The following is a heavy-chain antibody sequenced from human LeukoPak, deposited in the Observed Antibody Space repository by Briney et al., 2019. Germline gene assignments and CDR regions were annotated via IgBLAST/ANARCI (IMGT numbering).Heavy chain of an antibody. J-gene: IGHJ4*02. Sequence: ASVKVSCKASGYTFTSYGISWVRQAPGQGLEWMGRINPNSGGTNYAQKFQGRVTMTRDTSISTAYMELSRLRSDDTAVYYCARADCSGGSCYVWGQGTLVTVSS. D-gene: IGHD2-15*01. CDR1: GYTFTSYG. CDR2: INPNSGGT. CDR3: ARADCSGGSCYV. V-gene: IGHV1-2*06.